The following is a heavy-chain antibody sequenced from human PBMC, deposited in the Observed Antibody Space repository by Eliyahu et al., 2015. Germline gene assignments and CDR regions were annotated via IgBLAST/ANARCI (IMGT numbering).Heavy chain of an antibody. V-gene: IGHV3-48*02. CDR2: ISSTSSTT. CDR3: ASVPFASAWNYFDN. D-gene: IGHD6-19*01. CDR1: GXPFSIYS. J-gene: IGHJ4*02. Sequence: EVQLVESGGGLVQPGGSLRLSCVAXGXPFSIYSMNXVRQAPGKGLEWVSYISSTSSTTYYADSVKGRFTISRDNAKNSLYLQMNSLRDEDTAFYYCASVPFASAWNYFDNWGQGTLVTVSS.